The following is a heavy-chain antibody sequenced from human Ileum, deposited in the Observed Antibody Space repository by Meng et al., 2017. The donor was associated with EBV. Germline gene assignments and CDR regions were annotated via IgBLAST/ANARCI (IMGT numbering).Heavy chain of an antibody. D-gene: IGHD3-16*01. CDR2: IYTNGIS. V-gene: IGHV4-61*02. CDR1: GSSVSRGNDR. CDR3: ASYLAGDGGRGS. Sequence: QVPLQESVPGPVRPSQALSLTCCVSGSSVSRGNDRWSWIRQPAGKGLEWIGQIYTNGISYYNPSLESRLTISVDTSKNEFSLKLSSVTAADTAVYYCASYLAGDGGRGSWGQGILVTVSS. J-gene: IGHJ5*02.